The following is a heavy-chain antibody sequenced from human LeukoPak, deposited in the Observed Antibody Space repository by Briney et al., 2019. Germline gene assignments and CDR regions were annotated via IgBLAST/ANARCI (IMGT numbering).Heavy chain of an antibody. D-gene: IGHD3-10*01. CDR2: ISGDSRYI. CDR3: AKMRALYGSGSYYIDY. Sequence: GGSLRLSCAASGFTFSSYSMNWVRQAPGKGLEWVSAISGDSRYIYYADSVRGRFTISRDNAENSLYLQMNSLRVEDTAVYYCAKMRALYGSGSYYIDYWGQGTLVTVSS. J-gene: IGHJ4*02. CDR1: GFTFSSYS. V-gene: IGHV3-21*01.